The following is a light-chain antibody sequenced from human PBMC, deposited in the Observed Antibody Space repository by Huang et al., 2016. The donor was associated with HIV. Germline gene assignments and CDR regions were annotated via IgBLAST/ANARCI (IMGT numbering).Light chain of an antibody. Sequence: DIQMPQSPSSLSASVGDRVTITCQASQDISDYLSWYQQKPGKAPQLLIDDASNLEPGVPSRFRGSGSGTDFTFTISYLQPEDVATYYCQQYHNPLYSFGQGTKLEIK. CDR2: DAS. V-gene: IGKV1-33*01. CDR1: QDISDY. CDR3: QQYHNPLYS. J-gene: IGKJ2*01.